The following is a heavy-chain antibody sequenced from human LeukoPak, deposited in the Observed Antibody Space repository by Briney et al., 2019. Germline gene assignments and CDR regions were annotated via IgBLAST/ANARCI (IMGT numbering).Heavy chain of an antibody. V-gene: IGHV1-18*04. CDR2: ISAYNGNT. J-gene: IGHJ3*02. CDR3: AREVSRITKAFDI. CDR1: GYTFTGYY. Sequence: ASVKVSCKASGYTFTGYYMHWVRQAPGQGLEWMGWISAYNGNTNYAQKLQGRVTMTTDTSTSTAYMELRSLRSDDTAVYYCAREVSRITKAFDIWGQGTMVTVSS. D-gene: IGHD3-10*01.